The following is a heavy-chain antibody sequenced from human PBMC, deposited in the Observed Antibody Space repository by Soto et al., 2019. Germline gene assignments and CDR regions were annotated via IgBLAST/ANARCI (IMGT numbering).Heavy chain of an antibody. J-gene: IGHJ5*02. D-gene: IGHD1-1*01. V-gene: IGHV4-4*07. CDR3: VRDGTKTLRDWFDP. Sequence: KASETLSLTCTVSGASISGFYWSWIRKSAGKGLEWIGRIYATGTTDYNPSLKSRVMMSVDTSKKQFSLKLRSVTAADTAVYYCVRDGTKTLRDWFDPWGQGISVTVSS. CDR1: GASISGFY. CDR2: IYATGTT.